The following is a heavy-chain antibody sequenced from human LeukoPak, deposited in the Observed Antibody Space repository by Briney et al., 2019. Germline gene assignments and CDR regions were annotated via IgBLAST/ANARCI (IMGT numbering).Heavy chain of an antibody. Sequence: GGSLRLSCAASGFTVSSNYMSWVRQAPGKGLEWVSVIYSGGSTYYADSVKGRFTISRDNSKNTLYLQMNSLRAEDTAVYYCAGEKRSGSYNDAFDIWGQGTMVTVSS. V-gene: IGHV3-53*01. J-gene: IGHJ3*02. CDR2: IYSGGST. D-gene: IGHD1-26*01. CDR1: GFTVSSNY. CDR3: AGEKRSGSYNDAFDI.